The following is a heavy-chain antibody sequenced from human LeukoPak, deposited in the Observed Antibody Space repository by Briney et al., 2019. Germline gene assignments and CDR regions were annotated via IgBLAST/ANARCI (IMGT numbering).Heavy chain of an antibody. J-gene: IGHJ5*02. Sequence: PSETLSLTCTVSGGSISSGSYYWSWIRQPPGKGLEWIGEINHSGSTNYNPSLKSRVTISVDTSKNQFSLKLSSATAADTAVYYCARLGRLKNWFDPWGQGTLVTVSS. CDR2: INHSGST. V-gene: IGHV4-39*07. CDR3: ARLGRLKNWFDP. D-gene: IGHD6-6*01. CDR1: GGSISSGSYY.